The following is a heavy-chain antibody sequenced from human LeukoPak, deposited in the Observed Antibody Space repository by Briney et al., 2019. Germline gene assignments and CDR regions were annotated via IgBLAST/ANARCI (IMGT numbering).Heavy chain of an antibody. CDR2: IWYGGSNK. Sequence: GGSLRLSCAASGFTFSSYGMHWVRQAPGKGLEWVAVIWYGGSNKYYADSVKGRFTISRDNSKNSLYLQMNSLRTEDTALYYCAKDMGYCSSISCYTPDYWGQGTLVTVSS. D-gene: IGHD2-2*02. J-gene: IGHJ4*02. V-gene: IGHV3-33*03. CDR3: AKDMGYCSSISCYTPDY. CDR1: GFTFSSYG.